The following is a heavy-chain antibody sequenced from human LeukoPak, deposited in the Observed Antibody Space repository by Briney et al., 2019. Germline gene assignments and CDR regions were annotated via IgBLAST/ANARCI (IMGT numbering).Heavy chain of an antibody. CDR2: ISSSGNTI. J-gene: IGHJ4*02. CDR1: GFIFSGSE. CDR3: AGAGFDY. Sequence: GGALRLSCAASGFIFSGSEMTWVRQAPGKGLEWVSSISSSGNTIYYADSVKGRFTISRDNAKNSLYLQMNSLRAEDTAVYYCAGAGFDYWGQGTLVTVSS. V-gene: IGHV3-48*03.